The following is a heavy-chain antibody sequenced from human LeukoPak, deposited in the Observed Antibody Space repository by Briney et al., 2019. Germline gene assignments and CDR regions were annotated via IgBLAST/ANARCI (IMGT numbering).Heavy chain of an antibody. CDR1: GGTFSSYA. Sequence: SVKVSCKASGGTFSSYAISWVRQAPGQGLEWMGGIIPIFGTANYAQKFQGRVTITADESTSTAYMELSSLRSEDTAVYYCARDEAGYCSSTSCYRSQAWFDPWGQGTLVTVSS. D-gene: IGHD2-2*02. CDR3: ARDEAGYCSSTSCYRSQAWFDP. V-gene: IGHV1-69*13. CDR2: IIPIFGTA. J-gene: IGHJ5*02.